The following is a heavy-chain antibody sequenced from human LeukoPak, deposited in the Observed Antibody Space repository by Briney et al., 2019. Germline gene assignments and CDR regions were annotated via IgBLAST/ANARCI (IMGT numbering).Heavy chain of an antibody. J-gene: IGHJ4*02. CDR1: GFTFSGYA. CDR2: LSGSGDST. D-gene: IGHD4-17*01. Sequence: GGSLRLSCVASGFTFSGYAMSWVRQAPGKGLEWVSSLSGSGDSTYYADSVKGRFTISRDNSKNTLYLQMNSLRAEDTAIYFCAKEALLSYGDYTYVEFWGQGTLVTVSS. CDR3: AKEALLSYGDYTYVEF. V-gene: IGHV3-23*01.